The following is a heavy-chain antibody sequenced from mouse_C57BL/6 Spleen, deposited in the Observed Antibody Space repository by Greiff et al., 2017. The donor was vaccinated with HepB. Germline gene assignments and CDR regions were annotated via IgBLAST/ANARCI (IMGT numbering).Heavy chain of an antibody. Sequence: VQLQQSGAELVKPGASVKLSCKASGYTFTSYWMHWVKQRPGQGLEWIGMIHPNSGSTNYNEKFKSKATLTEDKSSSTAYMQLSSLTSEDSAVYYCVYYDGSIGFDYWGQGTTLTVSS. V-gene: IGHV1-64*01. CDR3: VYYDGSIGFDY. CDR2: IHPNSGST. J-gene: IGHJ2*01. CDR1: GYTFTSYW. D-gene: IGHD1-1*01.